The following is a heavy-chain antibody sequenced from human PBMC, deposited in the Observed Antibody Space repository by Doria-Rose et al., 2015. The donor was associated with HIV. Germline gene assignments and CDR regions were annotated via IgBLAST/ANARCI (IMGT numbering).Heavy chain of an antibody. CDR2: IFSDDER. Sequence: QVQLVQSGPVLVKPTETLTLTCTVSGVSLSSPGMGVGWTRQPPGKAPEWLANIFSDDERSYTTSLKSRLTISRGTSKSQVVLTMTDMDPVDTATHYCARIKSSRWYHKYYFDFWGQGTLVIVSA. D-gene: IGHD6-13*01. CDR3: ARIKSSRWYHKYYFDF. V-gene: IGHV2-26*01. J-gene: IGHJ4*02. CDR1: GVSLSSPGMG.